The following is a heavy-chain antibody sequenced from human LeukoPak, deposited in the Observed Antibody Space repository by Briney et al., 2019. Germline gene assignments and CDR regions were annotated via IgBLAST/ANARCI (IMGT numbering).Heavy chain of an antibody. Sequence: PGGSLRLSCAASGFTFSSYSMNWVRQAPGKGLEWVSSISSSSSYIYYADSVKGRFTISRDNAKNSLYLQMNSLRAEDTAVYYCARSRPSSHIVVVVGASRVAFDIWGQGTMVTVSS. CDR1: GFTFSSYS. CDR2: ISSSSSYI. D-gene: IGHD2-21*01. V-gene: IGHV3-21*01. J-gene: IGHJ3*02. CDR3: ARSRPSSHIVVVVGASRVAFDI.